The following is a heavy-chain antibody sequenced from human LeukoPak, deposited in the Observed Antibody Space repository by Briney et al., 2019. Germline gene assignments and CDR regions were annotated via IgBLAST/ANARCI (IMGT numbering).Heavy chain of an antibody. Sequence: GGSLRLSCAASGFTFRDDYMSWIRQAPGKGLEWVSYISSSGSTIYYADSVKGRFTISRDNAKNSLYLQMNSLRAEDTAVYYCARGYCSGGSCYWYAFDIWGQGTMVTVSA. V-gene: IGHV3-11*04. CDR1: GFTFRDDY. D-gene: IGHD2-15*01. CDR3: ARGYCSGGSCYWYAFDI. CDR2: ISSSGSTI. J-gene: IGHJ3*02.